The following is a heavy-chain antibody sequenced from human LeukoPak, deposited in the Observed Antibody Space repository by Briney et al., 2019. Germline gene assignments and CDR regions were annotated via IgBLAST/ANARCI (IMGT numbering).Heavy chain of an antibody. CDR2: ISWNSGSI. D-gene: IGHD1-26*01. J-gene: IGHJ4*02. CDR3: AKDTGYSGSFRPFDY. Sequence: GGSLRLSCAASGFTFDDYAMHWVRQAPGKGLEWVSGISWNSGSIGYADSVKGQFTISRDNAKNSLYLQMNSLRAEDTALYYCAKDTGYSGSFRPFDYWGQGTLVTVSS. V-gene: IGHV3-9*01. CDR1: GFTFDDYA.